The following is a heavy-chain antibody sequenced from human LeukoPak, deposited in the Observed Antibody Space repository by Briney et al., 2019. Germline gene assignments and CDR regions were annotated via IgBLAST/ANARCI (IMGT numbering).Heavy chain of an antibody. V-gene: IGHV1-46*03. CDR2: INPSGGST. Sequence: ASVKDSCKASGYTFISYYMHWVRQAPAQGLEWMGIINPSGGSTSYAQKFQGRVTMTRDTSTSTVYMEVRSLRPEDTAVYYCARGGGNDAFDIGAQGTMVTVSS. CDR3: ARGGGNDAFDI. CDR1: GYTFISYY. D-gene: IGHD3-10*01. J-gene: IGHJ3*02.